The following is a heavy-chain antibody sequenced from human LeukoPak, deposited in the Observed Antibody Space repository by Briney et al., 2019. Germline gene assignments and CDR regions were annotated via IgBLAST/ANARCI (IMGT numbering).Heavy chain of an antibody. CDR3: ARGAIFSFGECLDV. Sequence: GGSLRLSCAASGFSFSSYEMNWVRQAPGKGLEWLLYISTSGRATYYADSVRGRFTVSRDNAQTSVYLQMSSLRVDDTAVYYCARGAIFSFGECLDVWGQGTTVIVSS. D-gene: IGHD3-10*01. J-gene: IGHJ6*02. V-gene: IGHV3-48*03. CDR1: GFSFSSYE. CDR2: ISTSGRAT.